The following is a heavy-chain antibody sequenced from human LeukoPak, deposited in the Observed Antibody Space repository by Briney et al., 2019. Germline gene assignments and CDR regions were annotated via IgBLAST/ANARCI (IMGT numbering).Heavy chain of an antibody. CDR2: ISWNSGSI. D-gene: IGHD1-26*01. Sequence: PGRSLRLSCAASGFTFDDYAMHWVRQAPGKGLEWVSGISWNSGSIGYADSVKGRFTISRDNAKNSLYLQMNSLRAEDTAVYYCAREWELLNYFDYWGQGTLVTVSS. CDR3: AREWELLNYFDY. J-gene: IGHJ4*02. CDR1: GFTFDDYA. V-gene: IGHV3-9*01.